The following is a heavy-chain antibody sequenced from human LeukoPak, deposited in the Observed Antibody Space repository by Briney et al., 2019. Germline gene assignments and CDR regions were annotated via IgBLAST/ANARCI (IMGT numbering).Heavy chain of an antibody. CDR2: ISGSGGST. V-gene: IGHV3-23*01. Sequence: GGSLRLSCAASGFTFSSYAMSWVRQAPGKGLEWVSAISGSGGSTYYADSVKGRFTISRDNSKNTLYLQMNSLRAEDTAVYYCAKDLRSSGWQKGDYWGQGTLVTVSS. CDR3: AKDLRSSGWQKGDY. J-gene: IGHJ4*02. CDR1: GFTFSSYA. D-gene: IGHD6-19*01.